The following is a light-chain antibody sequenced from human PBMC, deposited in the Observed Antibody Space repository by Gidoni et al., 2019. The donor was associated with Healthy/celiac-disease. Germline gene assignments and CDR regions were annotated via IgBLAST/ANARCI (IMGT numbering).Light chain of an antibody. J-gene: IGLJ3*02. CDR1: SSDVGGYNY. V-gene: IGLV2-14*01. CDR2: YVS. Sequence: QSALTQPASVSGSPGQSITISCTGTSSDVGGYNYVSWYQQHPGKAPKLMIYYVSNRPSGVSNRFSGSNSGNPASLTLSGLQAEDEADYYCSSYTSSSTLVFGGGTKLTVL. CDR3: SSYTSSSTLV.